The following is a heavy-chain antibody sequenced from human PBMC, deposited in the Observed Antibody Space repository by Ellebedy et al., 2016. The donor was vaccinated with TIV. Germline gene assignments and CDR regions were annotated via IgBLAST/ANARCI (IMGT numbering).Heavy chain of an antibody. CDR2: IYYSGST. V-gene: IGHV4-59*01. D-gene: IGHD3-16*01. J-gene: IGHJ5*02. Sequence: PSETLSLTCTVSGGSISTYYWTWIRQPPGKGLEWIGYIYYSGSTSYNPSLKSRLTISVDTSKNQFSLKLNSVNAADTAVYYCAQETDGGRFDPWGQGILVTVSS. CDR1: GGSISTYY. CDR3: AQETDGGRFDP.